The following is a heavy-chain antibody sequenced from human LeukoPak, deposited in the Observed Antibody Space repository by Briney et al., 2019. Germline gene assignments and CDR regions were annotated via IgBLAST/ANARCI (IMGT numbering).Heavy chain of an antibody. CDR2: IIPIFGTA. CDR1: GGTFSSYA. J-gene: IGHJ4*02. CDR3: ASERTVTPWYFDY. D-gene: IGHD4-17*01. Sequence: ASVKVSCKASGGTFSSYAISWVRQAPGQGLEWMGGIIPIFGTANYAQKFQGRVTITADESTSTAYMELSSLRSEDTAVYYCASERTVTPWYFDYWGQGTLVTVSS. V-gene: IGHV1-69*13.